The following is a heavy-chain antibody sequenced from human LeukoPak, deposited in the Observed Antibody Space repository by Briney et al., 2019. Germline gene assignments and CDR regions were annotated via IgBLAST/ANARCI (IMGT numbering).Heavy chain of an antibody. CDR1: GFTFSNYR. Sequence: GGSLRLSCAASGFTFSNYRMHWVRQAPGKGLVWVSRINTDGSSTTYADSVKGRFTISRDNAKNTLSLQMNSLRAEDTAVYYCARGTYRLRIDNWFDPWGQGTLVTVSS. D-gene: IGHD1-26*01. V-gene: IGHV3-74*01. CDR3: ARGTYRLRIDNWFDP. J-gene: IGHJ5*02. CDR2: INTDGSST.